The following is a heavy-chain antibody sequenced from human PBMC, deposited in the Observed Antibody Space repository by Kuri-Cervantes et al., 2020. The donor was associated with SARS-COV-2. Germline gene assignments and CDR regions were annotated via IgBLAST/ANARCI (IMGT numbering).Heavy chain of an antibody. CDR1: GFTVSRNY. Sequence: GESLKISCAVSGFTVSRNYMSWVRQAPGKGLGWVSVTYSGGNAYYADSVKGRFTISTDDSKNTLYLQLNSLRAEDSAVYYCARDLLNYYDSSGYGYWGQGTLVTVSS. J-gene: IGHJ4*02. CDR2: TYSGGNA. V-gene: IGHV3-53*01. D-gene: IGHD3-22*01. CDR3: ARDLLNYYDSSGYGY.